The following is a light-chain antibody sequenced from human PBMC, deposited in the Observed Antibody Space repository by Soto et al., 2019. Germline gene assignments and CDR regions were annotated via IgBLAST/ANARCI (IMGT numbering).Light chain of an antibody. CDR2: AAS. V-gene: IGKV1-39*01. Sequence: DIQLTQSPSPLSASLGDRVTITCRANQNISNYLHWYQHKPREAPKLLIYAASTLQGGVSSRFSGNGSGIEFTLTISSVQPEDFTTYYCQHSYSVPPYNFGPGTRLDIK. CDR3: QHSYSVPPYN. J-gene: IGKJ2*01. CDR1: QNISNY.